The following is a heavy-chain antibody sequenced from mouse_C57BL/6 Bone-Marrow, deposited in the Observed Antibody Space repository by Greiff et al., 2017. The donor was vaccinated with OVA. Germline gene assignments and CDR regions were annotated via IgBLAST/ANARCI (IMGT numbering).Heavy chain of an antibody. J-gene: IGHJ2*01. D-gene: IGHD2-12*01. CDR2: ISSGGDYI. Sequence: EVKLEESGEGLVKPGGSLKLSCAASGFTFSSYAMSWVRQTPEKRLEWVASISSGGDYIYYADTVKGRFTISRDNARNTLYLQMSSLKSEDTAMYYCTRELLDYFDYWGQGTTLTVSS. V-gene: IGHV5-9-1*02. CDR3: TRELLDYFDY. CDR1: GFTFSSYA.